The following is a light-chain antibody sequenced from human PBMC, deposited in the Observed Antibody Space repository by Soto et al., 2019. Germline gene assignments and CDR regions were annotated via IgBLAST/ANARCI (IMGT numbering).Light chain of an antibody. J-gene: IGKJ4*01. CDR3: QQQDRCPVT. CDR1: QSVTTN. Sequence: IVVKNFPTTLSVFIGERVTXSCRASQSVTTNIAWYQHKPGHAPRLLISDASTRASGIPPRFSGSGSGTEFTLTIVRLQAEDFAVYYCQQQDRCPVTFFGGTKVDI. CDR2: DAS. V-gene: IGKV3-15*01.